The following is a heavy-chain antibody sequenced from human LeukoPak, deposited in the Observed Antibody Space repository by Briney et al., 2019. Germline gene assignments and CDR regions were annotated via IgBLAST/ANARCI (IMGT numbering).Heavy chain of an antibody. D-gene: IGHD3-22*01. CDR2: IIPIFGTA. J-gene: IGHJ4*02. V-gene: IGHV1-69*13. CDR1: GYTFTSYG. Sequence: ASVKVSCKASGYTFTSYGISWVRQAPGQGLEWMGGIIPIFGTANYAQKFQGRVTITADESTSTAYMELSSLRSEDTAVYYCARGGSGYYYDSSGYGFDYWGQGTLVTVSS. CDR3: ARGGSGYYYDSSGYGFDY.